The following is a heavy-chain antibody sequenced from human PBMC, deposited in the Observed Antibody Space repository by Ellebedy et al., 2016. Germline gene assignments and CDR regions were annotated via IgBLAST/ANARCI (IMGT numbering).Heavy chain of an antibody. Sequence: GESLKISXAASGFTFSSYSMNWVRQASGKGLEWVSSITSTGTYIYYADSVKGRLTISRDNAKNSLYLQMNSLRAEDTAVYYCARGVGGTSLNWFDPWGQGTLVTVSS. CDR2: ITSTGTYI. CDR1: GFTFSSYS. D-gene: IGHD3-16*01. J-gene: IGHJ5*02. V-gene: IGHV3-21*01. CDR3: ARGVGGTSLNWFDP.